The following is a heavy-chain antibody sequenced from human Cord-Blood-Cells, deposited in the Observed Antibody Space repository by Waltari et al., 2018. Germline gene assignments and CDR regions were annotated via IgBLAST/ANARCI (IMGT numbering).Heavy chain of an antibody. CDR1: GGTLSSYA. CDR2: MIPNCGTA. D-gene: IGHD3-3*01. V-gene: IGHV1-69*01. CDR3: ARADDFWSGYYDAFDI. Sequence: QVQLVQSGAEVKKPGSSVKVSCKASGGTLSSYAISWVRQAPGQGLEWMGGMIPNCGTANKSQKFQGRVTITADESTSTAYKEVSSRRSEDTAVYYCARADDFWSGYYDAFDIWGQGTMVTVSS. J-gene: IGHJ3*02.